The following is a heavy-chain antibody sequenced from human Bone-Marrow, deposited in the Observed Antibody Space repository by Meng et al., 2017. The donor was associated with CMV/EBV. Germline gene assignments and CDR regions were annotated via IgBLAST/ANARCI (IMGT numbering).Heavy chain of an antibody. CDR1: GYSISSGYY. Sequence: SETLSLTCTVSGYSISSGYYWGWIRQPPGKGLEWIGNIYHSGSTYYNPSLQSRVTISVDTSKNQFSLKLSSVTAADTAVYYCARDLVVVVPADNYYYYYGMDVWGQGTTVTVSS. CDR3: ARDLVVVVPADNYYYYYGMDV. D-gene: IGHD2-2*01. V-gene: IGHV4-38-2*02. CDR2: IYHSGST. J-gene: IGHJ6*02.